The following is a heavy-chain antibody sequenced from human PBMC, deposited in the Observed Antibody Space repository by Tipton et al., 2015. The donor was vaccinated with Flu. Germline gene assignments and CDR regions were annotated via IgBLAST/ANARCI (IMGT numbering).Heavy chain of an antibody. Sequence: QLVQSGPEVKTPGASVKVSCKASGYTFTSYNMHWVRQAPGQGLEWMGIIYPAGGGISYAQKLQGRVIMTRDRSTGTVHMELSTLRSDDTAMYYCARDKGGGTYTFDVWGQGTMVTVSS. CDR1: GYTFTSYN. V-gene: IGHV1-46*01. CDR3: ARDKGGGTYTFDV. CDR2: IYPAGGGI. J-gene: IGHJ3*01. D-gene: IGHD1-1*01.